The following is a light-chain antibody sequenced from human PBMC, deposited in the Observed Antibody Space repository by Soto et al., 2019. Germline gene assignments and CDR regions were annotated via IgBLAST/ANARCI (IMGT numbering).Light chain of an antibody. Sequence: SVLTQPASVSGSPGQSITISCTGTSSDVGGYNYVSWYQQHPGKAPKLMIYDVSNRPSGVSNRFSGSKSGNTASLTISGVQAEDEANYYCSSYTSSSTLHVFGTGNKVPVL. CDR3: SSYTSSSTLHV. CDR1: SSDVGGYNY. CDR2: DVS. V-gene: IGLV2-14*01. J-gene: IGLJ1*01.